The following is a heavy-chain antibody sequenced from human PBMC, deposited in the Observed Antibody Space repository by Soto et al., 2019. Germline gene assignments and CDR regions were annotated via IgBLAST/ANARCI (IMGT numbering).Heavy chain of an antibody. Sequence: LRLSCAASGFTFSSYAMRWVRQAPGKGLEWVSAISGSGGSTYYADSVKGRFTISRDNSKNTLYLQMNSLRAEDTAVYYCAKDGNPIPYLTGYYRLGWFDPWGQGTLVTVSS. CDR2: ISGSGGST. D-gene: IGHD3-9*01. V-gene: IGHV3-23*01. CDR1: GFTFSSYA. J-gene: IGHJ5*02. CDR3: AKDGNPIPYLTGYYRLGWFDP.